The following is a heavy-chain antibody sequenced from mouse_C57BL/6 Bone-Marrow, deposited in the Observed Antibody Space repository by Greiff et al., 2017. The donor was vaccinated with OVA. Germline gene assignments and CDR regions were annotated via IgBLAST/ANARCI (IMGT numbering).Heavy chain of an antibody. J-gene: IGHJ4*01. CDR1: GYTFTSYW. V-gene: IGHV1-69*01. CDR3: ARMSYYGNYEWYAMDY. D-gene: IGHD2-1*01. Sequence: QVQLQQSGAELVMPGASVKLSCKASGYTFTSYWMHWVKQRPGQGLEWIGEIDPSDSYTNYNQKFKGKSTLPVDKSSITSYMQLSSLTSEDSAVYYCARMSYYGNYEWYAMDYWGQGTSVTVSS. CDR2: IDPSDSYT.